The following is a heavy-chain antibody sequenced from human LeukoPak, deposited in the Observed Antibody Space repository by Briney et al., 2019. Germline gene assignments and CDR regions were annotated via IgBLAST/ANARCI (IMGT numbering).Heavy chain of an antibody. CDR2: ISNDGSNK. CDR1: GFTFSSYG. CDR3: AKDQLWGNYYDSSGYPTFDY. Sequence: GGSLRLSCAASGFTFSSYGMHWVRQAPGKGLEWVAVISNDGSNKYYADSVKGRCTISRDNSKNTLYLQLNSLRPEDTAVYYCAKDQLWGNYYDSSGYPTFDYWGQGTLVTVSS. J-gene: IGHJ4*02. V-gene: IGHV3-30*18. D-gene: IGHD3-22*01.